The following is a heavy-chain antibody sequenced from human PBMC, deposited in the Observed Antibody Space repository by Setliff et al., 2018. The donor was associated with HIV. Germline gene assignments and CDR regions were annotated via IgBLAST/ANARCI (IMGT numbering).Heavy chain of an antibody. CDR1: GFTFSNYA. Sequence: GGSLRLSCAASGFTFSNYAMNWVRQAPGTGLEWVSSIVGSGDNTYYADSVKGRFTISRDNSNNKLYLQMNSLRAEDTAVYYCARDFTQWQQLPDYMDVWGKGTAVTVSS. J-gene: IGHJ6*03. V-gene: IGHV3-23*01. CDR2: IVGSGDNT. D-gene: IGHD6-13*01. CDR3: ARDFTQWQQLPDYMDV.